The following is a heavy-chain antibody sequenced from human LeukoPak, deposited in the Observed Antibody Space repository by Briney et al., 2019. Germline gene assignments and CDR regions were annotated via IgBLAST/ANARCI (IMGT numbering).Heavy chain of an antibody. CDR1: GGSISNHY. CDR3: ARDNWNYGSSMDV. CDR2: VHYSRGT. D-gene: IGHD1-7*01. Sequence: SETLSLTCTVSGGSISNHYCNWIRQSPGKELEWIGYVHYSRGTNYNPSLKSRVTISLDTSKNQFSLKLSSVTAADTAVYYCARDNWNYGSSMDVWGQGTTVTVSS. J-gene: IGHJ6*02. V-gene: IGHV4-59*11.